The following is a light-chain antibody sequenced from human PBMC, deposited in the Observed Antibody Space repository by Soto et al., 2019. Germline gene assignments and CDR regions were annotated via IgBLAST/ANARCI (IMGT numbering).Light chain of an antibody. V-gene: IGKV3-11*01. CDR1: QSVSSF. CDR3: QQRLNWPLT. J-gene: IGKJ4*01. CDR2: DAS. Sequence: EIVLTQSPATLSLSPGERATLSRRASQSVSSFFAWYQQKRGQAPRLLIYDASKRATGIPARFSGSGSGTDFTLTISSLQPEDFAVYYCQQRLNWPLTFGGGTTVEIK.